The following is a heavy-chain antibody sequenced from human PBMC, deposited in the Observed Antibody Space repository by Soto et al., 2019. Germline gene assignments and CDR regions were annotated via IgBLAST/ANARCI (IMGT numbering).Heavy chain of an antibody. J-gene: IGHJ4*02. CDR2: IYYSGST. D-gene: IGHD6-13*01. CDR1: GGSISSGGYC. V-gene: IGHV4-31*02. Sequence: PLETLSLTWTVSGGSISSGGYCWSCIRQHPGKGLEWIGYIYYSGSTYYNPSLKSRVTISVDTSKNQFSLKLSSVTAADTAVYYCARDPSIAAAGTEGSDYWGQGTLVTVSS. CDR3: ARDPSIAAAGTEGSDY.